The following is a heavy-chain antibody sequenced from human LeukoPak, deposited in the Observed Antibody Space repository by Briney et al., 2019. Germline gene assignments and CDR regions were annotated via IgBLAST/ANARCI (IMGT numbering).Heavy chain of an antibody. V-gene: IGHV1-69*06. CDR3: ARSLAEGGFYDSSGYPTDY. Sequence: GASVKVSCKASGGTFSSYAISWVRQAPGQGLEWMGGIIPIFGTANYAQKFQGRVTITADKSTSTAYMELSSLRSEDTAVYYCARSLAEGGFYDSSGYPTDYWGQGTLVTVSS. J-gene: IGHJ4*02. CDR1: GGTFSSYA. D-gene: IGHD3-22*01. CDR2: IIPIFGTA.